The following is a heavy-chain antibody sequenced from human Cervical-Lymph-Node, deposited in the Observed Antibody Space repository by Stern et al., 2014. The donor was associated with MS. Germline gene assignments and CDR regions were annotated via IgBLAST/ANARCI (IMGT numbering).Heavy chain of an antibody. J-gene: IGHJ5*02. D-gene: IGHD6-6*01. V-gene: IGHV1-46*01. CDR3: ARDSIAARLDP. Sequence: QVQLVQSGAEVKKPGASVKVSCKASGYTFTSYYMHWVRQAPGQGLEWMGIINPSGGSTSYAQKFQGRVTMARDTSTSTVYMELSSLRSEDTAVYYCARDSIAARLDPWGQGTLVTVSS. CDR1: GYTFTSYY. CDR2: INPSGGST.